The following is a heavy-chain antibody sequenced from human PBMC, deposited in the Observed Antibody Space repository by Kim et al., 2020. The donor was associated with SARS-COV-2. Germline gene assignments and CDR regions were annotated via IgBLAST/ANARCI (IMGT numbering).Heavy chain of an antibody. J-gene: IGHJ5*02. V-gene: IGHV1-3*01. Sequence: ASVKVSCKASGYTFTSYAMHWVRQAPGQRLEWMGWINAGNGNTKYSQKFQGRVTITRDTSPSTAYMELSSLRSEDTAVYYCARSKRITIFGVVIPTPNWFDPWGQGTLVTVSS. CDR3: ARSKRITIFGVVIPTPNWFDP. D-gene: IGHD3-3*01. CDR1: GYTFTSYA. CDR2: INAGNGNT.